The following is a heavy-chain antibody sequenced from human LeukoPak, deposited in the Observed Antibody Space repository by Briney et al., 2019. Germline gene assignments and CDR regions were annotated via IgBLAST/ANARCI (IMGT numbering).Heavy chain of an antibody. Sequence: SETLSLTCTVSGGSISSYYWSWIRQPAGKGLEWIGRIYTSGSTNYNPSLKSRVTMSVDTSKNQFSLKLSSVTAADTAVYHCARDLSSWGLNWFDPWGQGTLVTVSS. CDR2: IYTSGST. V-gene: IGHV4-4*07. J-gene: IGHJ5*02. D-gene: IGHD3-16*02. CDR3: ARDLSSWGLNWFDP. CDR1: GGSISSYY.